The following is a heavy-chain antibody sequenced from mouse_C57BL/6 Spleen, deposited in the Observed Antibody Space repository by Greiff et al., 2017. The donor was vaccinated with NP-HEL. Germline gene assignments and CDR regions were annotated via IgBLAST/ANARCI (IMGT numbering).Heavy chain of an antibody. Sequence: EVQLVESGPGLVKPSQSLSLTCSVTGYSITSGYYWNWIRQFPGNKLEWMGYISYDGSNNYNPSLKNRISITRDTSKNQFFLKLNSVTTEDTATYYCARRILRYYFDYWGQGTTLTVSS. CDR3: ARRILRYYFDY. D-gene: IGHD1-1*01. J-gene: IGHJ2*01. CDR2: ISYDGSN. V-gene: IGHV3-6*01. CDR1: GYSITSGYY.